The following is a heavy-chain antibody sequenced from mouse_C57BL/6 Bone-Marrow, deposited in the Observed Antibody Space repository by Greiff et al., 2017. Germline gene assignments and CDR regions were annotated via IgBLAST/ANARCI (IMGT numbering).Heavy chain of an antibody. CDR2: ISSGGDYI. J-gene: IGHJ2*01. D-gene: IGHD3-2*02. V-gene: IGHV5-9-1*02. CDR3: TRYKATPFDY. Sequence: EVKLVESGEGLVKPGGSLKLSCAASGFTFSSYAMSWVRQTPEKRLEWVAYISSGGDYIYYADTVKGRFTISRDNARNTLYLLISSLTSEDTAIYYCTRYKATPFDYWGQGTTLTVSS. CDR1: GFTFSSYA.